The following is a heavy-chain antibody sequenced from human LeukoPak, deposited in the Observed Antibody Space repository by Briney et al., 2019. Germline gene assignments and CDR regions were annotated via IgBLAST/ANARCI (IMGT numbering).Heavy chain of an antibody. J-gene: IGHJ1*01. Sequence: ASVKVSCKASGYTFTGYYMHWVRQAPGQGLEWMGRINPNSGGTNHAQKFQGRVTMTRDTSISTAYMELSRLRSDDTAVYYCAREKDSSGYYFGYFQHWGQGTLVTVSS. D-gene: IGHD3-22*01. CDR2: INPNSGGT. CDR1: GYTFTGYY. CDR3: AREKDSSGYYFGYFQH. V-gene: IGHV1-2*06.